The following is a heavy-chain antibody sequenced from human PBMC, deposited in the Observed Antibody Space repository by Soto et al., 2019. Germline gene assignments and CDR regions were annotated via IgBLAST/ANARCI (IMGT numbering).Heavy chain of an antibody. CDR3: ASVRADFNWFDP. Sequence: ASVKVSCKASGYTFTSYGISWVRQAPGQGLEWMGWISAYNGNTNYAQKLQGRVTMTTDTSTSTAYMELRSLRSDDTAVYYCASVRADFNWFDPWGQGTLVTVYS. CDR2: ISAYNGNT. V-gene: IGHV1-18*04. CDR1: GYTFTSYG. J-gene: IGHJ5*02. D-gene: IGHD3-16*02.